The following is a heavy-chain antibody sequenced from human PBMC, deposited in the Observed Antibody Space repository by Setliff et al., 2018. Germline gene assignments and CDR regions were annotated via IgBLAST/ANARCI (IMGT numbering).Heavy chain of an antibody. D-gene: IGHD2-15*01. CDR3: ARILGYCSGGSCYVPY. V-gene: IGHV4-59*11. CDR2: ISNRGST. J-gene: IGHJ4*02. CDR1: GDYISSQY. Sequence: SETLSLTCTVSGDYISSQYWSWIRQPPGKGLEWIGYISNRGSTDYNPSLKSRVTISEDTSRSQFSLKLSSVTAADTAMYYCARILGYCSGGSCYVPYWGQGTLVTVSS.